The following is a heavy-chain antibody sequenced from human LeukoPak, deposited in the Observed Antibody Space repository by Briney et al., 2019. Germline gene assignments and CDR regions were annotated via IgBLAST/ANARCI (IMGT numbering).Heavy chain of an antibody. J-gene: IGHJ6*02. CDR3: ARPWGLLSPLDV. CDR1: GGSFSGYY. D-gene: IGHD2-2*01. CDR2: INHSGST. V-gene: IGHV4-34*01. Sequence: SETLSLTCAVYGGSFSGYYWSWIRQPPGKGLEWIGEINHSGSTNYNPSLKSRVTISVDTSKNQFSLKLSSVTAADTAVYYCARPWGLLSPLDVWGQGTTVTVSS.